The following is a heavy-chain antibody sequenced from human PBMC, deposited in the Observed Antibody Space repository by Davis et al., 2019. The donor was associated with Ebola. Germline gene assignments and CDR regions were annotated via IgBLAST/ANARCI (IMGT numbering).Heavy chain of an antibody. J-gene: IGHJ4*02. CDR3: ARRAYCSGGSCYYNDY. D-gene: IGHD2-15*01. Sequence: GGSLRLSCAASGFTFSSYYMNWVRQAPGKGLEWVSYISTGSSTTYYADSVKGRFTISRDNAKNSLYLQMNSLRDEDTAVYYCARRAYCSGGSCYYNDYWGQGTLVTVSS. V-gene: IGHV3-48*02. CDR1: GFTFSSYY. CDR2: ISTGSSTT.